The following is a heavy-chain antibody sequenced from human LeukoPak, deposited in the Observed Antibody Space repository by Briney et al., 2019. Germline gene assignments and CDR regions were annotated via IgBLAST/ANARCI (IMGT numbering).Heavy chain of an antibody. CDR2: IYYSGST. V-gene: IGHV4-59*01. CDR1: GGSISSYY. D-gene: IGHD3-16*01. CDR3: ARIRAGCFDL. Sequence: SETLSLTCTVSGGSISSYYWSWIRQPPGKGLEWIGYIYYSGSTNYNPSLKSRVTISVDTSKNQFSLKLSSVTAADTAAYYCARIRAGCFDLWGRGTLVTVSS. J-gene: IGHJ2*01.